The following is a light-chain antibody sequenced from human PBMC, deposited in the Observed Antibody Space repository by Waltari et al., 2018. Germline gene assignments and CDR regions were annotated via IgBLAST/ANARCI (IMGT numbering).Light chain of an antibody. J-gene: IGLJ3*02. CDR3: CSYSTGGSWM. CDR2: YVS. V-gene: IGLV2-23*02. CDR1: SNNVGDYNL. Sequence: QSALTQPVSVSGSPGQSVTISCTGTSNNVGDYNLVSWFQHHPDQAPKLLIFYVSKRPSGVSNLFSGSKSGNTASLTISGLQTEDEADYYCCSYSTGGSWMFGGGTKLTVL.